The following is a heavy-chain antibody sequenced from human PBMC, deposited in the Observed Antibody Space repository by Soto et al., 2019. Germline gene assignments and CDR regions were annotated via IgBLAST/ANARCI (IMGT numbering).Heavy chain of an antibody. CDR3: AKEAVQLERRGYYYYGMDV. D-gene: IGHD1-1*01. J-gene: IGHJ6*02. CDR2: ISYDGSNK. V-gene: IGHV3-30*18. Sequence: GGSLRLSCAASGFTFSSYGMHWVRQAPGKGLEWVAVISYDGSNKYYADSVKGRFTISRDNSKNTLYLQMNSLRAEDTAVYYCAKEAVQLERRGYYYYGMDVWGQGTTVTVSS. CDR1: GFTFSSYG.